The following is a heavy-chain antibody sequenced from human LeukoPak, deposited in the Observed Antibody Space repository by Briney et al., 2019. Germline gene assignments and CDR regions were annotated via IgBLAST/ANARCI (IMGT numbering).Heavy chain of an antibody. Sequence: SEALSLTCTVSGVSISSYYWSWIRQPPGKGLEWIGYIYYSGCTNYNPSLKSRVTISLDTSKNQFSLKLSSVTAADTAVYYCARHDGSSWYYAFDVWGQGTMVTVSS. CDR1: GVSISSYY. J-gene: IGHJ3*01. CDR2: IYYSGCT. D-gene: IGHD6-13*01. V-gene: IGHV4-59*08. CDR3: ARHDGSSWYYAFDV.